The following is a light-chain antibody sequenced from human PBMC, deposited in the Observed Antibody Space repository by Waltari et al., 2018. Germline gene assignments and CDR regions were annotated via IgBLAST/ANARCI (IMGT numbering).Light chain of an antibody. V-gene: IGKV3-11*01. J-gene: IGKJ3*01. CDR3: QQRSRWPPRFT. CDR1: QSVSSH. Sequence: EIVLTQSPATLSLSPGERATLSCRARQSVSSHLAWYQQKPGQAPRLLIYDASNRATGIPARFSGSGSGTDFTLTISSLEPEDFAVYYCQQRSRWPPRFTFGPGTKVDFK. CDR2: DAS.